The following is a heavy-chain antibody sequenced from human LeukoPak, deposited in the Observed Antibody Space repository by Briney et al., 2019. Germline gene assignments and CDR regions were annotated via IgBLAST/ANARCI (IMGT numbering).Heavy chain of an antibody. J-gene: IGHJ4*02. CDR3: AKDLWDIVVVPAAVQQY. CDR2: ISTSTTTI. CDR1: GFTFSSYS. V-gene: IGHV3-48*01. D-gene: IGHD2-2*01. Sequence: GGSLRLSCEASGFTFSSYSMNWVRQAPGKGLEWISYISTSTTTIYYANSVKGRFTISRDNAKKSLYLQMNSLRVEDTGVYYCAKDLWDIVVVPAAVQQYWGQGTLVTVFS.